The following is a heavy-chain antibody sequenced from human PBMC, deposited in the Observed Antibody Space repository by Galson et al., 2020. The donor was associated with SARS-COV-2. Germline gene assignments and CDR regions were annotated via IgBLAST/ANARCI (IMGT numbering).Heavy chain of an antibody. CDR3: AREGSSSTINIDY. Sequence: GGSLRLSCAASGFTFNSHWMHWVRQVPGKGLLWVSRINPDGGSTDYADFVKGRFTISRDNTKNTLYLQMNSLSTEDTALYYCAREGSSSTINIDYWGQGTLVSVSS. D-gene: IGHD2-2*01. CDR1: GFTFNSHW. J-gene: IGHJ4*02. CDR2: INPDGGST. V-gene: IGHV3-74*01.